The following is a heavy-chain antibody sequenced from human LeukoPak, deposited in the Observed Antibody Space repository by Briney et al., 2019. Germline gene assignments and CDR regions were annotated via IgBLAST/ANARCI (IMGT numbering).Heavy chain of an antibody. CDR1: GDTFTSYG. V-gene: IGHV1-18*01. Sequence: ASVKVSCKASGDTFTSYGINWVRQAPGQGLEWMGAISVYNGETSYAQKLQGRVTMTTDTPTNPPYMELRALSSDDKDVYYYANETIRFLPTRFDFWGQGPVAIVSS. J-gene: IGHJ4*02. CDR2: ISVYNGET. CDR3: ANETIRFLPTRFDF. D-gene: IGHD4/OR15-4a*01.